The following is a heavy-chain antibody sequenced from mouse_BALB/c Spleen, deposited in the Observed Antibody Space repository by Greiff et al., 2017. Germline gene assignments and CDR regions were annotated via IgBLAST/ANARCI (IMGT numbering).Heavy chain of an antibody. CDR2: IRSKSNNYAT. CDR3: VRQGGSFDY. D-gene: IGHD1-1*02. Sequence: DVQLVESGGGLVQPKGSLKLSCAASGFTFNTYAMNWVRQAPGKGLEWVARIRSKSNNYATYYADSVKDSFTISRDDSQSMLYLQMNNLKTEDTAMYYCVRQGGSFDYWGQGTTLTVSS. J-gene: IGHJ2*01. V-gene: IGHV10-1*02. CDR1: GFTFNTYA.